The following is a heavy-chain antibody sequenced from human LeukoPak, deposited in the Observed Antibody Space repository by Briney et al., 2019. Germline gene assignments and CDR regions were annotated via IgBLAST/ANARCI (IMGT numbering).Heavy chain of an antibody. CDR2: IKQDGSEK. V-gene: IGHV3-7*03. J-gene: IGHJ5*02. D-gene: IGHD5-18*01. Sequence: PGGSLRLSCAASEFSFITYWMSWVRQAPGKGLEWVANIKQDGSEKYYVDSVKGRFTISRDNSKNTLYLQMNSLRAEDTAVYYCAAVDVDTAFPWGQGTLVTVSS. CDR3: AAVDVDTAFP. CDR1: EFSFITYW.